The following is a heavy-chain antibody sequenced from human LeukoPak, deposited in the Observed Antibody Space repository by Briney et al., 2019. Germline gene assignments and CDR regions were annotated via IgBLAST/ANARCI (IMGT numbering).Heavy chain of an antibody. CDR2: IDYSGST. J-gene: IGHJ4*02. CDR1: GGSISGYY. V-gene: IGHV4-59*01. D-gene: IGHD1-1*01. CDR3: ATLPRGRSPFDY. Sequence: SETLSLTCTASGGSISGYYWNWIRQPPGKGLEWIGYIDYSGSTNYNPSLKSRVTISVDTSKNQFSLRLSSVTAADTAIFYCATLPRGRSPFDYWGQGTLVTVSS.